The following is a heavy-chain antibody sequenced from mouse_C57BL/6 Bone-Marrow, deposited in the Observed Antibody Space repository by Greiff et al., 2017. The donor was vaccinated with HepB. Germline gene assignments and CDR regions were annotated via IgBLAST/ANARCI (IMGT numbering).Heavy chain of an antibody. CDR1: GYAFSSYW. CDR2: IYPGDGDT. V-gene: IGHV1-80*01. Sequence: QVQLQQSGAELVKPGASVKISCKASGYAFSSYWMNWVKQRPGKGLEWIGQIYPGDGDTNYNGKFKGKATLTADKSSSTAYMQLSSLTSEDSAVYFCAGGSSPYYFDYWGQGTTLTVSS. CDR3: AGGSSPYYFDY. J-gene: IGHJ2*01. D-gene: IGHD1-1*01.